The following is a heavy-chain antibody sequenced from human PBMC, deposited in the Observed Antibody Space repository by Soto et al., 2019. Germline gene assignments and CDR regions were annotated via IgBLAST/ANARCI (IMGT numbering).Heavy chain of an antibody. CDR2: IIPIFGTA. CDR3: ARDSTGIVGAPDAFDI. Sequence: SEKVSRKAPGYTFTGYYVHWVRQAPGKGLEWMGAIIPIFGTANYAQKFQGRVTITADESTSTAYMELSSLRSEDTAVYYCARDSTGIVGAPDAFDIWGQGTMVTVS. V-gene: IGHV1-69*13. J-gene: IGHJ3*02. CDR1: GYTFTGYY. D-gene: IGHD1-26*01.